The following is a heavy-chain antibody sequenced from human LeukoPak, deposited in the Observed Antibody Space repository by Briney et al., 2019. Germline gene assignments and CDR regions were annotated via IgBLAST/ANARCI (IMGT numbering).Heavy chain of an antibody. J-gene: IGHJ4*02. CDR2: ISGSGAST. V-gene: IGHV3-23*01. CDR1: EFTFSSYA. Sequence: GGSLRLSCAASEFTFSSYAMSWVRQAPGKGLEWVSTISGSGASTYYADSVKGRFTISRDNSKNTLYLQMNSLRAEDTAVYYCAKQPGSVVDSSGSLSRHWGQGTLVTVSS. D-gene: IGHD3-22*01. CDR3: AKQPGSVVDSSGSLSRH.